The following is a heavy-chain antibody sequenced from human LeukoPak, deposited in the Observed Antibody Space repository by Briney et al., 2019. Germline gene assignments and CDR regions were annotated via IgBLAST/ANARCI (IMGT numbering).Heavy chain of an antibody. J-gene: IGHJ2*01. CDR1: GFTFSSYA. D-gene: IGHD3-22*01. Sequence: GGSLRLSCAASGFTFSSYAMSWVRQAPGKGLEWVSANSGSGGSTHYADSVKGRFTISRDNSKNTLYLQMNSLRAEDTAVYHCAKGMFGYLGGLYWGFDLWGRGTLVTVSS. V-gene: IGHV3-23*01. CDR2: NSGSGGST. CDR3: AKGMFGYLGGLYWGFDL.